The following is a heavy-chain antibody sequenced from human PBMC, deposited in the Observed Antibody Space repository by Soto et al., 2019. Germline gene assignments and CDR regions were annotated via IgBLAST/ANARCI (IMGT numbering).Heavy chain of an antibody. CDR1: AFTFGSHT. V-gene: IGHV3-21*01. CDR2: VDRGNKRT. Sequence: ESVGGLVKPGGSLRLSCEASAFTFGSHTMNWVRQAPGKGLEWVASVDRGNKRTFYADTVKGRFTISRDNAKNSLFLQMNSLRAEDTAVYFCTREVQPGVRREYDYWGQGTLVTVSS. CDR3: TREVQPGVRREYDY. D-gene: IGHD1-1*01. J-gene: IGHJ4*02.